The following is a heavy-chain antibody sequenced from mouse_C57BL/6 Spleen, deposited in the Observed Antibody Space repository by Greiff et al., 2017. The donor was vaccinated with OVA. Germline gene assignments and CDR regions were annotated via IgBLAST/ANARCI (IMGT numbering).Heavy chain of an antibody. CDR3: ARERGVWLRREYFDV. J-gene: IGHJ1*03. Sequence: QVQLQQPGAELVKPGASVKMSCKASGYTFTSYWITWVKQRPGQGLEWIGDIYPGSGSTNYNEKFKSKATLTVDTSSSTAYMQLSSLTSEDSAVYYCARERGVWLRREYFDVWGTGTTVTVSS. V-gene: IGHV1-55*01. CDR2: IYPGSGST. CDR1: GYTFTSYW. D-gene: IGHD2-2*01.